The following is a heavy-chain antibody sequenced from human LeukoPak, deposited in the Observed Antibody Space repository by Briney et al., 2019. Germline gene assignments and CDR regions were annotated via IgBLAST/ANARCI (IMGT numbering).Heavy chain of an antibody. D-gene: IGHD5-12*01. Sequence: GGSLRLSCAASGFTFSSYWMSWVRQAPGKGLEWVANVKQDGSEKYYVDSVKGRFTISRDNAKNSLYLQMNSLRAEDTAVYYCARDVSPLWYSGYALGFDYWGQGTLVTVSS. V-gene: IGHV3-7*01. CDR3: ARDVSPLWYSGYALGFDY. CDR2: VKQDGSEK. CDR1: GFTFSSYW. J-gene: IGHJ4*02.